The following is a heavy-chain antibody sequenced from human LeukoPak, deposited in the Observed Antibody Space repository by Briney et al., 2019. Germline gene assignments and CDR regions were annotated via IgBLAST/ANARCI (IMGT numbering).Heavy chain of an antibody. Sequence: PGGSLRLSCAASGFTFSSYAMSWVRQAPGKGLEWVSAISGSGGSTYYADSVKGRFTISRDNSKNTLYLQMNSLRAEDTAVYYCAKDGQGYYDSSGYSSRRGFDYWGQGTLVTVSS. CDR3: AKDGQGYYDSSGYSSRRGFDY. CDR1: GFTFSSYA. J-gene: IGHJ4*02. V-gene: IGHV3-23*01. D-gene: IGHD3-22*01. CDR2: ISGSGGST.